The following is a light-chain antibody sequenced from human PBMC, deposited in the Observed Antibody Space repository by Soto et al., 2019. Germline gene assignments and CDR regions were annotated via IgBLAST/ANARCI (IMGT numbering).Light chain of an antibody. J-gene: IGKJ1*01. Sequence: EIVMTQSPATLSVSPGERGTLSCRASQSVSSNLAWYQQKPGQAPRLLIYGASTRATGIPARFSGSGSGTEFTLTISSLQSEDFAVYYCQQYDNRPPMAFGQGTKVEIK. CDR1: QSVSSN. V-gene: IGKV3-15*01. CDR3: QQYDNRPPMA. CDR2: GAS.